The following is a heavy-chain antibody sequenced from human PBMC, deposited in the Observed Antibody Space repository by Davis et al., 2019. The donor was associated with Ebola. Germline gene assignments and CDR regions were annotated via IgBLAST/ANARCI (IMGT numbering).Heavy chain of an antibody. Sequence: GESLKISCAASGFTFSSYAMHWVRQAPGKGLEWVAFIRYDGSNKYYADSVKGRFTISRDNSKNTLYLQMNSLRAEDTAVYYCARHDYGDSHFDYWGQGTLVTVSS. CDR1: GFTFSSYA. CDR2: IRYDGSNK. D-gene: IGHD4-17*01. V-gene: IGHV3-30*02. CDR3: ARHDYGDSHFDY. J-gene: IGHJ4*02.